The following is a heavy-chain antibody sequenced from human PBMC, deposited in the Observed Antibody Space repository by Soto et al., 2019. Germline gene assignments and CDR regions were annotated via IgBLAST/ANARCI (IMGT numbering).Heavy chain of an antibody. V-gene: IGHV3-23*01. Sequence: EVQMLQTGGGLVQTGGSLRLSCSASGFTFSGYAMSWVRRGPGRGLEWVSAISSSGDTTYYADPVKGRFTISRDNSKNTLFLQMNGLRADDTAVYYCAKDLRGDDSGRDYWGQGALVTVSS. CDR2: ISSSGDTT. CDR1: GFTFSGYA. D-gene: IGHD1-26*01. J-gene: IGHJ4*02. CDR3: AKDLRGDDSGRDY.